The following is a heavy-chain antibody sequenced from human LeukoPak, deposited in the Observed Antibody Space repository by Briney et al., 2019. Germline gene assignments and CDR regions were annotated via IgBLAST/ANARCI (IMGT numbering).Heavy chain of an antibody. CDR3: ARLTGAPERPEYSSRGGYYYYMDV. Sequence: PGGSLRLSCAASGFTFSSYAMHWVRQAPGKGLEWVAVISYDGSNKYYADSVKGRFTISRDNSKNTLYLQMNSLRAEDTAVYYCARLTGAPERPEYSSRGGYYYYMDVWGKGTTVTVSS. CDR2: ISYDGSNK. V-gene: IGHV3-30-3*01. J-gene: IGHJ6*03. CDR1: GFTFSSYA. D-gene: IGHD6-6*01.